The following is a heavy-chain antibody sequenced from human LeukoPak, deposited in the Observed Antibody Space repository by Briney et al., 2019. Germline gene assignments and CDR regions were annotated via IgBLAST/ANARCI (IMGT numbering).Heavy chain of an antibody. V-gene: IGHV3-7*01. CDR2: LNQDADRE. D-gene: IGHD1-14*01. Sequence: GGSLRLSCAASGFNFRAYCMSWARQAPGKGLEWVASLNQDADREYYVDSVKGRFTISRDNAKNSLYLQMHSLRVEDTAVYYCARATTASARDHWGQGTLVTVSS. J-gene: IGHJ4*02. CDR1: GFNFRAYC. CDR3: ARATTASARDH.